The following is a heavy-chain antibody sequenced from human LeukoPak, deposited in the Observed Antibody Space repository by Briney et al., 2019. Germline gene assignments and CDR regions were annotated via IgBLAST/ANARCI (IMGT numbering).Heavy chain of an antibody. V-gene: IGHV3-48*01. J-gene: IGHJ5*02. CDR2: ISSSSSTI. D-gene: IGHD2-2*01. CDR3: ARGPDCSSTSCYGGYNWFDP. CDR1: GFTFSSYS. Sequence: GGSLRLSCAASGFTFSSYSMNWVRQAPGKGLEWVSYISSSSSTIYYADSVKGRSTISRDNAKNSLYLQMNSLRAEDTAVYYCARGPDCSSTSCYGGYNWFDPWGQGTLVTVSS.